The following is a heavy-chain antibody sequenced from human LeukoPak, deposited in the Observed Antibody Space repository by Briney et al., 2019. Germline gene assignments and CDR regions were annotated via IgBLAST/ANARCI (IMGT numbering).Heavy chain of an antibody. D-gene: IGHD4-17*01. Sequence: ASVKVSCKASGYTFTNYGISWVRQAPGQGLEWMGWMSALNGNTNYQHKFQGRATMTTDTSKNTAYMAPRSLRSDDTAMYYCARDSALLNNGDWYGGSDYWGQGTLVTVSS. CDR3: ARDSALLNNGDWYGGSDY. V-gene: IGHV1-18*01. CDR2: MSALNGNT. CDR1: GYTFTNYG. J-gene: IGHJ4*02.